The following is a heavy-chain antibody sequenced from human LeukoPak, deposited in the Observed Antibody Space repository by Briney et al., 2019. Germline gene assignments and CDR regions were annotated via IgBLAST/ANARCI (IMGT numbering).Heavy chain of an antibody. Sequence: ASVKVSCKASGYTFTSYDINWVRQATGQGLEWMGLMNPNSGNTGYAQKFQGRVTITRNTSISTAYMELSSLRSEDTAVYYCAREPRVMIEPQNDAFDIWGQGTMVTVSS. V-gene: IGHV1-8*03. J-gene: IGHJ3*02. D-gene: IGHD3-22*01. CDR3: AREPRVMIEPQNDAFDI. CDR1: GYTFTSYD. CDR2: MNPNSGNT.